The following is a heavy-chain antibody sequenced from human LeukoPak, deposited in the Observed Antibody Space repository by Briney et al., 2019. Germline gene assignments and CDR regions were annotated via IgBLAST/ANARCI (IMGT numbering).Heavy chain of an antibody. CDR2: IYHSGST. J-gene: IGHJ3*02. CDR3: ARHYSSSDAFDI. Sequence: PSGTLSLTCAVSGGSISSSNWWSWVRQPPGKGLEWIGEIYHSGSTNYNPSLKSRVTISVDTSKNQFSLKLSSVTAADTAVYYCARHYSSSDAFDIWGQGTMVTVSS. CDR1: GGSISSSNW. D-gene: IGHD6-6*01. V-gene: IGHV4-4*02.